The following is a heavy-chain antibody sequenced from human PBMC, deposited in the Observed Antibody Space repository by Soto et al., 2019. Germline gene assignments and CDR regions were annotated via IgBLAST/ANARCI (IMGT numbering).Heavy chain of an antibody. V-gene: IGHV3-30*18. J-gene: IGHJ4*02. CDR2: ISYDGSNK. Sequence: GGSLRLSCAASGLTLSSYGMHWVRQAPGKGLEWVAGISYDGSNKYYVDSVKGRFTISRDNSKNTLDLQMNSLRPEDTAVFFCAKDTFYHDSSGYYTFDYWGQGTPVTVSS. CDR3: AKDTFYHDSSGYYTFDY. D-gene: IGHD3-22*01. CDR1: GLTLSSYG.